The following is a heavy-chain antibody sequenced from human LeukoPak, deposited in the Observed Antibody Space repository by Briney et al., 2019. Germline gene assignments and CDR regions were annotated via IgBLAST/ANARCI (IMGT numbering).Heavy chain of an antibody. Sequence: SETLSLTCAVSGGSISSGGYAWSWIRQPPGKGLEWIGYIYHSGSTSYNPSLKSRVTISVDRSKTQFSLKLSSVTAADTAVYYCARVDIGYCSGGSCPDYWGQGTLVTVSS. CDR2: IYHSGST. J-gene: IGHJ4*02. V-gene: IGHV4-30-2*01. D-gene: IGHD2-15*01. CDR1: GGSISSGGYA. CDR3: ARVDIGYCSGGSCPDY.